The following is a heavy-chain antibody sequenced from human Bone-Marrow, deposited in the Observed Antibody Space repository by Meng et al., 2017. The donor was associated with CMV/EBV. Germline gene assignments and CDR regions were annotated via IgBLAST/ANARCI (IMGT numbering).Heavy chain of an antibody. CDR1: GGSISSSSYY. CDR2: IYYSGST. Sequence: SETLSLTCTVSGGSISSSSYYWGWIRQPPGKGLEWIGTIYYSGSTYYNPSLKSRVTISVDTSKNQFSLKLSSVTAADTAMYYCARGNVLRFFSPAPDAFDIWGQGTMVTVSS. D-gene: IGHD3-3*01. V-gene: IGHV4-39*07. CDR3: ARGNVLRFFSPAPDAFDI. J-gene: IGHJ3*02.